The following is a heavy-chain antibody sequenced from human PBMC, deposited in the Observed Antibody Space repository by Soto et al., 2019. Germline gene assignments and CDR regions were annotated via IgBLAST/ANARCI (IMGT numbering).Heavy chain of an antibody. Sequence: SETLSLTCTVSGGSVSSDSYYWSWIRQPPGKGLEWIGYIYYSGSTKYNPSLKSRVTISVDTSKNQFSLKLSSVTAADTAVYYCARDKGVINLDYWGQGTLVTVSS. CDR2: IYYSGST. CDR3: ARDKGVINLDY. V-gene: IGHV4-61*01. J-gene: IGHJ4*02. CDR1: GGSVSSDSYY. D-gene: IGHD3-10*01.